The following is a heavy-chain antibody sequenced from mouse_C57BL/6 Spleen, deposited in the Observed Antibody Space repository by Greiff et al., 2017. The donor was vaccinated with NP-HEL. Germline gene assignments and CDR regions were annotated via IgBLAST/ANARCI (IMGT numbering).Heavy chain of an antibody. V-gene: IGHV1-69*01. Sequence: QVQLQQPGAELVMPGASVKLSCKASGYTFTSYWMHWVKQRPGQGLEWIGEIDPSDSYTNYNQKFKGKSTLTVDKSSSTAYMQLSSLTSEDSAVYYCARAGYGSSLAWFAYWGQGTLVTVSA. D-gene: IGHD1-1*01. J-gene: IGHJ3*01. CDR2: IDPSDSYT. CDR1: GYTFTSYW. CDR3: ARAGYGSSLAWFAY.